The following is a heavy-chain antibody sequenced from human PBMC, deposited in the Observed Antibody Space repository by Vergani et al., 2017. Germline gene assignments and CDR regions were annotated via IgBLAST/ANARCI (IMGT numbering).Heavy chain of an antibody. V-gene: IGHV3-21*04. CDR3: AKVGRSEVAGTFGAFDI. Sequence: VQLVESGGGLVKPGGSLRLSCAASGFTFSDFSMSCVRQAPGKGLEWVAFIGSSGPYINYADSVKGRFIISRDISKNTLFLHMNSLRPEDTAVYYCAKVGRSEVAGTFGAFDIWGQGTMVTVSS. CDR1: GFTFSDFS. J-gene: IGHJ3*02. D-gene: IGHD6-19*01. CDR2: IGSSGPYI.